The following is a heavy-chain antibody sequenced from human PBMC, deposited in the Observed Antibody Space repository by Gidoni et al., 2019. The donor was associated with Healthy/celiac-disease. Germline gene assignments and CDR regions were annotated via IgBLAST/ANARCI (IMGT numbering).Heavy chain of an antibody. CDR2: ISSSSSYI. D-gene: IGHD2-15*01. V-gene: IGHV3-21*01. CDR3: ARAQEPPVVVAAKGGWFDP. J-gene: IGHJ5*02. CDR1: GFTFSSYS. Sequence: EVQLVESGGGLVQPGGSLRLSCAASGFTFSSYSLNWVRQAPGKGLEWVSSISSSSSYIYYADSVKGRFTISRDNAKNSLYLQMNSLRAEDTAVYYCARAQEPPVVVAAKGGWFDPWGQGTLVTVSS.